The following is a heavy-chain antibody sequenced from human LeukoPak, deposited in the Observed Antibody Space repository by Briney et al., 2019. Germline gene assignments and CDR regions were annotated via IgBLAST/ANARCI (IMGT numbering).Heavy chain of an antibody. CDR1: GYSFTSYW. V-gene: IGHV5-51*01. D-gene: IGHD3-3*01. CDR3: AGGHGDFWSGYYVDH. CDR2: IYPGDSDT. J-gene: IGHJ4*02. Sequence: GESLKISCKGSGYSFTSYWIGWVRQMPGKGLVWMGIIYPGDSDTRYSPSSQGQVTISADKSISTAYLQWSSLTASDTAMYYCAGGHGDFWSGYYVDHWGQGTLVTVSS.